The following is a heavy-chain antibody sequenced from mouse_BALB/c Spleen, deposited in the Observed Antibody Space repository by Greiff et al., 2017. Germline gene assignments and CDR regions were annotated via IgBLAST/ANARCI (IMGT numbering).Heavy chain of an antibody. D-gene: IGHD1-1*01. Sequence: QVQLQQPGAELVRPGASVKLSCKASGYTFTSYWINWVKQRPGQGLEWIGNIYPSDSYTNYNQKFKDKATLTVDKSSSTAYMQLSSPTSEDSAVYYCTRHHYYGRPRYAMDYWGQGTSVTVSS. V-gene: IGHV1-69*02. CDR2: IYPSDSYT. J-gene: IGHJ4*01. CDR3: TRHHYYGRPRYAMDY. CDR1: GYTFTSYW.